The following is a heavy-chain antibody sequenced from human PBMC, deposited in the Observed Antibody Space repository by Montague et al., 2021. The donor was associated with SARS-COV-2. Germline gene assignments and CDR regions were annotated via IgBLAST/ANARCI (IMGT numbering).Heavy chain of an antibody. J-gene: IGHJ6*02. CDR3: AREGILWFGDLAPYYYGMDV. D-gene: IGHD3-10*01. CDR1: GGSISSYY. Sequence: SETLSLTCTVSGGSISSYYGSWIRQPPGKGLEWIGYIYYRGSTNYNPSLKSRVTISVDTAKNQFSLKLSSVTAADTAVYYCAREGILWFGDLAPYYYGMDVWGQGTTVTVSS. CDR2: IYYRGST. V-gene: IGHV4-59*01.